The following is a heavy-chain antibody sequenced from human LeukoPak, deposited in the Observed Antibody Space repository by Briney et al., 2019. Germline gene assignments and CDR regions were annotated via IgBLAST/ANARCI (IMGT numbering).Heavy chain of an antibody. Sequence: SETLSLTCTVSGGSISSGSYYWSWIRQPAGKGLEWIGRIYTSGSTNYNPSLKSRVTISVDTPKNQFSLKLSSVTAADTAVYYCARGRFGIVSYYYMDVWDKGTTVTVSS. CDR1: GGSISSGSYY. V-gene: IGHV4-61*02. J-gene: IGHJ6*03. CDR3: ARGRFGIVSYYYMDV. CDR2: IYTSGST. D-gene: IGHD3-22*01.